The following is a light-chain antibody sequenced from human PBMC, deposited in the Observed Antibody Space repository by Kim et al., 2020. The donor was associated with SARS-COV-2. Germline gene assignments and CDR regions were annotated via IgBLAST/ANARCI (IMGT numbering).Light chain of an antibody. CDR1: NIGSTS. Sequence: SYELTQPPSVSVAPGQTARITCGGTNIGSTSVHWYQQKSGQAPVLVIYYDNDRPSGIPERFSGSTSTNTATLTISGVEAGDEADYYCQVWDRSSDHPVFGGGTQLTVL. V-gene: IGLV3-21*04. CDR2: YDN. CDR3: QVWDRSSDHPV. J-gene: IGLJ2*01.